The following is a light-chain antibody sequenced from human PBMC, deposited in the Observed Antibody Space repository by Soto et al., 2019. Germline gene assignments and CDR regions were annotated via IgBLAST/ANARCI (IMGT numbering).Light chain of an antibody. V-gene: IGLV1-40*01. CDR2: GNS. Sequence: QSVLTQPPSVSGAPGQRVTISCTGTSSNIGAGYDVHWYQQLPGTAPKLLIYGNSNRPSGVPDRFSGSKSGTSASLAITGLQADDEADYHCQSYDNRQSGSQVFGGGTKLTVL. CDR1: SSNIGAGYD. J-gene: IGLJ2*01. CDR3: QSYDNRQSGSQV.